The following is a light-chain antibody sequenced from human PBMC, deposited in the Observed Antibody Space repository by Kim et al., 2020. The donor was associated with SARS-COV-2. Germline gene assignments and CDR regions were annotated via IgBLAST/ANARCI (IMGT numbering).Light chain of an antibody. V-gene: IGKV3-15*01. J-gene: IGKJ2*01. Sequence: EIVMTQSPATLSVSPGERATLSCRASQSVSSNLAWYQQKPGQAPRLLIYGESTRATGIPARFSGSGSGTEFTLTISSLQSEDFAVYYCQQYNNWAPYTFGQGTKLE. CDR2: GES. CDR1: QSVSSN. CDR3: QQYNNWAPYT.